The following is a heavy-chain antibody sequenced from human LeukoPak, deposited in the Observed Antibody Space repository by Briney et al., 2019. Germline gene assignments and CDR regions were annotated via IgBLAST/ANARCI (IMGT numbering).Heavy chain of an antibody. CDR3: ARVSGNSSGWYLAFDI. CDR1: GGSLSSGSYY. J-gene: IGHJ3*02. Sequence: SETLSLTCTVSGGSLSSGSYYWSWIRQPPGKGLEWIGYIYYSGSTNYNPSLKSRVTISVDTSKNKFSLKLSSVTAADTAVYYCARVSGNSSGWYLAFDIWGQGTMVTVSS. D-gene: IGHD6-19*01. V-gene: IGHV4-61*01. CDR2: IYYSGST.